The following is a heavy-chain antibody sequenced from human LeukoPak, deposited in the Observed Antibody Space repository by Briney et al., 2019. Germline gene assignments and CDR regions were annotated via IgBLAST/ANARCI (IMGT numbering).Heavy chain of an antibody. CDR1: GFKFSDHY. V-gene: IGHV3-72*01. D-gene: IGHD2-21*01. J-gene: IGHJ6*02. Sequence: GGSQRLSCAASGFKFSDHYIDWVRQAPGKGLEWVGRSRNKASSYTTEYAASVEGRFTISRDVSESSLYLQMNSLRTEDTAVYYCGRIAIHASNGMDVWGQGTTVTVSS. CDR2: SRNKASSYTT. CDR3: GRIAIHASNGMDV.